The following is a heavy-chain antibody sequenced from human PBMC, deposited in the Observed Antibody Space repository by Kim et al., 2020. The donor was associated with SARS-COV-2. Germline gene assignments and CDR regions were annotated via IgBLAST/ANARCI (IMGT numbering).Heavy chain of an antibody. CDR3: ASVPSSSWYGDWFDP. D-gene: IGHD6-13*01. J-gene: IGHJ5*02. CDR2: INTNTGNP. CDR1: GYTFTSYA. Sequence: ASVKVSCKASGYTFTSYAMNWVRQAPGQGLEWLGWINTNTGNPTYAQGFTGRFVFSLDTSVSTAYLQISSLKAEDTAVYYCASVPSSSWYGDWFDPWGQGTLVTVSS. V-gene: IGHV7-4-1*02.